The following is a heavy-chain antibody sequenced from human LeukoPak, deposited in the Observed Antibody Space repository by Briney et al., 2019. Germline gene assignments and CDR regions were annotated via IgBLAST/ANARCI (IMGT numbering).Heavy chain of an antibody. CDR3: ATIVVVVAATPGDYVDV. J-gene: IGHJ6*03. CDR2: FYYSGNTY. V-gene: IGHV4-39*07. Sequence: SETLSLICTVSGGSISSTCHYWGWIRQPPGKGLEWIGSFYYSGNTYYYNPSLKSRVTISVDTSKNQFSLKVNSVTAADTAAYYCATIVVVVAATPGDYVDVWGKGTTVTVSS. D-gene: IGHD2-15*01. CDR1: GGSISSTCHY.